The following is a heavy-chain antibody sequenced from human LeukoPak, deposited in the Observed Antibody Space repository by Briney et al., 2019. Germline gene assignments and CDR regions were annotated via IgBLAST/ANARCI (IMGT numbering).Heavy chain of an antibody. D-gene: IGHD1-1*01. CDR3: ARDLRATTSPGSPQY. Sequence: GGSLRLSCAASGFTFSSYWMSWVRQAPGKGLEWVANIKQDGSEKYYVDSVKGRFTISRDNAKNSLYLQMNSLRAEDTAVYYCARDLRATTSPGSPQYWGQGTLVTVSS. CDR2: IKQDGSEK. CDR1: GFTFSSYW. V-gene: IGHV3-7*01. J-gene: IGHJ4*02.